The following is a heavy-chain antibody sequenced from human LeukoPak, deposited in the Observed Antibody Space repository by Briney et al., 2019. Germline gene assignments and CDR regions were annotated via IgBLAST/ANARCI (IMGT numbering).Heavy chain of an antibody. Sequence: PSKTLSLTCTVSGYSISSGYYWSWIRQPPGKGLEWIGEINHSGSTNYNPSLKSRVTISVDTSKNQFSLKLSSVTAADTAVYYCARGGGYYYYYYMDVWGKGTTVTVSS. CDR3: ARGGGYYYYYYMDV. J-gene: IGHJ6*03. V-gene: IGHV4-38-2*02. CDR2: INHSGST. D-gene: IGHD3-10*01. CDR1: GYSISSGYY.